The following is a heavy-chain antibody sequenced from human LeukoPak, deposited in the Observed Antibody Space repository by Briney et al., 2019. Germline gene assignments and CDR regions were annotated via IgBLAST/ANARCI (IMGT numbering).Heavy chain of an antibody. CDR1: GFTVSSNY. CDR3: ARGKGVYSSSGVHYYGMDV. D-gene: IGHD6-13*01. V-gene: IGHV3-66*01. J-gene: IGHJ6*02. CDR2: IYSGGST. Sequence: GGSLRLSCAASGFTVSSNYMSWVRQAPGKGLEWVSVIYSGGSTYYADSVKGRFTISRDNSKNTLYLQMNSLRAEDTAVYYCARGKGVYSSSGVHYYGMDVWGQGTTVTVSS.